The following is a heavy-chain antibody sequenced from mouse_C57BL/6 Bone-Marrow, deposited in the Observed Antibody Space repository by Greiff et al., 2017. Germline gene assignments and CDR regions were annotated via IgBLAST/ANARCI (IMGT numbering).Heavy chain of an antibody. Sequence: VQLQQSGAELVRPGTSVKMSCKASGYTFTNYWIGWAKQRPGHGLEWIGDIYPGGGYTNYNEKFKGKATLTADKSSSTAYMQFSSLTSEDSAIYYCARRYGYDAMDYWGQGTSVTVSS. CDR3: ARRYGYDAMDY. CDR2: IYPGGGYT. J-gene: IGHJ4*01. V-gene: IGHV1-63*01. CDR1: GYTFTNYW. D-gene: IGHD1-1*02.